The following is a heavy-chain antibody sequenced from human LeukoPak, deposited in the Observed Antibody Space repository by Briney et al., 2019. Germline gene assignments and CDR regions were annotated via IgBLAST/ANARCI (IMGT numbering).Heavy chain of an antibody. CDR1: GYTFSDYA. J-gene: IGHJ4*02. D-gene: IGHD2-2*01. CDR3: ARGSTSDWPLDH. CDR2: IDAGNGNT. V-gene: IGHV1-3*01. Sequence: PGVSVKVSCKASGYTFSDYAIHWVRQAPGQRLEWMGWIDAGNGNTRYSQKFQGRVTITRDTSTSIAYIELRSLRSEDTAMYYCARGSTSDWPLDHWGQETLVTISS.